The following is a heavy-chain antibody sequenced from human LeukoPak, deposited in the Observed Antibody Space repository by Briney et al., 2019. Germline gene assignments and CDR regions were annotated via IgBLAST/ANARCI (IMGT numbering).Heavy chain of an antibody. CDR2: IIPIFGTA. J-gene: IGHJ4*02. CDR3: ASLTGRGVIHFDY. Sequence: ASVKVSCKASEGTFSTYAISWVRQAPGQGLEWMGGIIPIFGTATYPQKFQGRVTITADESTSTAYMELSSLRSEDTAVYYCASLTGRGVIHFDYWGQGTLVTVSS. CDR1: EGTFSTYA. V-gene: IGHV1-69*13. D-gene: IGHD3-10*01.